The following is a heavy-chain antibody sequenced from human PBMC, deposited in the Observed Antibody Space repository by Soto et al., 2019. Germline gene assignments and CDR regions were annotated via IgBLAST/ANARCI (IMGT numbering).Heavy chain of an antibody. J-gene: IGHJ6*02. CDR2: IIPIFGTA. CDR1: GGTFSSYA. Sequence: QVQLVQSGAEVKKPGSSVKVSCKASGGTFSSYAISWVRQAPGQGLEWMGGIIPIFGTAKYAQKFQGRVTITADESTSTAYRELSSLRSEDTAVYYCARGEGSFEMATSNYYYYGMDVWGQGATVTVSS. CDR3: ARGEGSFEMATSNYYYYGMDV. V-gene: IGHV1-69*01. D-gene: IGHD5-12*01.